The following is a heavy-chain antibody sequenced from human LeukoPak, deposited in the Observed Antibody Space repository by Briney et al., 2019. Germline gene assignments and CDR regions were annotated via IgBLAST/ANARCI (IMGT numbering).Heavy chain of an antibody. CDR3: ARGIFYGDSVGTDY. Sequence: GGSLRLSCAVSGFTFSDHYMDWVRQAPGRGLEWVGRIRSKAQSYTTEYAASVKGRFTISRDDSNNSLYLQMNSLKTEDTAVYYCARGIFYGDSVGTDYWSQGTLVTVSS. J-gene: IGHJ4*02. D-gene: IGHD4-17*01. CDR1: GFTFSDHY. CDR2: IRSKAQSYTT. V-gene: IGHV3-72*01.